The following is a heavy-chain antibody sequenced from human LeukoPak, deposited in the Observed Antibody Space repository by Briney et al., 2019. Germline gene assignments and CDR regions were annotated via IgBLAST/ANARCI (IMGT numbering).Heavy chain of an antibody. CDR3: AKDKYNFWSGSNYYYMDV. Sequence: GGSLRLSCAASGFTFSNYHMHWVRQTPGKGLEWLSYIESSSSIKYYADSVKGRFTISRDNSKNTLYLQMNSLRAEDTAVYYCAKDKYNFWSGSNYYYMDVWGKGTTVTVSS. J-gene: IGHJ6*03. V-gene: IGHV3-48*01. CDR1: GFTFSNYH. D-gene: IGHD3-3*01. CDR2: IESSSSIK.